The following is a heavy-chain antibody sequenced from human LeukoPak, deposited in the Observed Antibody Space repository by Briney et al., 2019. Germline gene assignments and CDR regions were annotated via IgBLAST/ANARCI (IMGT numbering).Heavy chain of an antibody. D-gene: IGHD6-13*01. CDR3: ARGSGSSSWYYFDY. Sequence: SETLSLTCTVSGGSVSSGSYYWSWIRQPGGKGLEWIGRIYTSGSTNYNPSLKSRVTISVDTSKNQFSLKLSSVTAADTAVYYCARGSGSSSWYYFDYWGQGTLVTVSS. CDR2: IYTSGST. J-gene: IGHJ4*02. V-gene: IGHV4-61*02. CDR1: GGSVSSGSYY.